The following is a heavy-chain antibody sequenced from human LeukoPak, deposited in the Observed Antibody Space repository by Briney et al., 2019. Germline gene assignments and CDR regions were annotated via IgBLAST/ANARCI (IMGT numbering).Heavy chain of an antibody. J-gene: IGHJ5*02. CDR3: ARGYSSSSPWFDP. V-gene: IGHV4-4*02. D-gene: IGHD6-6*01. CDR2: IYYSGST. Sequence: PSETLSLTCAVSGGSISSSNWWSWVRQPPGKGLEWIGYIYYSGSTNYNPSLKSRVTISVDTSKNQFSLKLSSVTAADTAVYYCARGYSSSSPWFDPWGQGTLVTVSS. CDR1: GGSISSSNW.